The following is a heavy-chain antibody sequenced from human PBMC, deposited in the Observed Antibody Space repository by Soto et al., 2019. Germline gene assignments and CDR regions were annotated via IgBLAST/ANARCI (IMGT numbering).Heavy chain of an antibody. D-gene: IGHD3-22*01. V-gene: IGHV5-51*01. J-gene: IGHJ3*02. Sequence: PGESLKISCKGSGYSFTSYWIGWVRQMPGKGLEWMGIIYPGDSDTRYSPSFQGQVTISADKSISTAYLQWSSLKASDTDMYYCARPHYDSSGYSLWAFDIGGQGTMVTVSS. CDR1: GYSFTSYW. CDR3: ARPHYDSSGYSLWAFDI. CDR2: IYPGDSDT.